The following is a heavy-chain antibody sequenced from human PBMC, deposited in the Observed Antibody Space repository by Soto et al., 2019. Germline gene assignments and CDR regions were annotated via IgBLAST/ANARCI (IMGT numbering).Heavy chain of an antibody. J-gene: IGHJ4*02. D-gene: IGHD5-12*01. Sequence: QVQLVESGGGVVQPGRSLRLSCAASGFTFSRYGMHWVRQAPGKGLEWVAVISYDGSNKYYADSVKGRFTISRDNSKNTLYLQMNSLRAEDTAVYYCAKDGSGYSGPIDYWGQGTLVTVSS. V-gene: IGHV3-30*18. CDR1: GFTFSRYG. CDR3: AKDGSGYSGPIDY. CDR2: ISYDGSNK.